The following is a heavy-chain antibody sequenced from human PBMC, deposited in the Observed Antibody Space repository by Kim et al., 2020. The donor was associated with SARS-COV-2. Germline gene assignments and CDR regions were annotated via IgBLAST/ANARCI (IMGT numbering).Heavy chain of an antibody. CDR2: ISYDGSNK. CDR3: ARTYSGSYYPPFDY. J-gene: IGHJ4*02. V-gene: IGHV3-30*04. Sequence: GGSLRLSCAASGFTFSSYAMHWVRQAPGKGLEWVAVISYDGSNKYYADSVKGRFTISRDNSKNTLYLQMNSLRAEDTAVYYCARTYSGSYYPPFDYCGQGTLVTVSS. CDR1: GFTFSSYA. D-gene: IGHD1-26*01.